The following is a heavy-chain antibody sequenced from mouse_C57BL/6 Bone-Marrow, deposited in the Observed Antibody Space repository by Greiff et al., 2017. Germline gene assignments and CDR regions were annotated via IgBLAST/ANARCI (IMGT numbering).Heavy chain of an antibody. CDR3: TRKCYYYGSSFAY. V-gene: IGHV1-15*01. D-gene: IGHD1-1*01. Sequence: VQLQQSGAELVRPGASVTLSCKASGYTFTDYEMHWVKQTPVHGLEWIGAIDPETGGTAYNQKFKGKAILTADESSSTAYMELRSLTSEDSAVYYCTRKCYYYGSSFAYWGQGTLVTVSA. CDR1: GYTFTDYE. CDR2: IDPETGGT. J-gene: IGHJ3*01.